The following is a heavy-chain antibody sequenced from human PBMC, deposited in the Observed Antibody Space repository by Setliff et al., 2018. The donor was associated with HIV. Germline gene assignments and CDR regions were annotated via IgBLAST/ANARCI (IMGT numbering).Heavy chain of an antibody. CDR1: GGSFNGYS. Sequence: SETLSLTCAVYGGSFNGYSWTWIRQPPGKGLEWIGGINHSGSTNYNPSLKSRVTISVDTSKNQFSLKLSSVTAADTAVYYCATHYGDYGGVYYFDYWGQGTLVTV. D-gene: IGHD4-17*01. CDR2: INHSGST. J-gene: IGHJ4*02. CDR3: ATHYGDYGGVYYFDY. V-gene: IGHV4-34*01.